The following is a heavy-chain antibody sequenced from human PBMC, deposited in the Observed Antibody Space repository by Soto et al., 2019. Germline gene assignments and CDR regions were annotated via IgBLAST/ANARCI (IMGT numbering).Heavy chain of an antibody. CDR2: IWYDGSNK. V-gene: IGHV3-33*01. J-gene: IGHJ6*02. CDR1: GFTFSSYG. CDR3: ARVEGSYSGPYYYGMDV. D-gene: IGHD1-26*01. Sequence: TGGSLRLSCAASGFTFSSYGMHWVRQAPGKGLEWVAVIWYDGSNKYYADSVKGRFTISRDNSKNTLYLQMNSLRAEDTAVYYCARVEGSYSGPYYYGMDVWGQGTTVTVSS.